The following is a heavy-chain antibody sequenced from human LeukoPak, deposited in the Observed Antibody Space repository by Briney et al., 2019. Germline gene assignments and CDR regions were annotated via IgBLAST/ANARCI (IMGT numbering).Heavy chain of an antibody. J-gene: IGHJ6*03. V-gene: IGHV4-34*01. D-gene: IGHD6-13*01. Sequence: PSETLSLTCAVYGGSFSGYYWSWIRQPPGKGLEWIGEINHSGSTNHNPSLKSRVTISVDTSKNQFSLKLSSVTAADTAVYYCARGVAQQLVTYYYYYYYMDVWGKGTTVTVSS. CDR1: GGSFSGYY. CDR2: INHSGST. CDR3: ARGVAQQLVTYYYYYYYMDV.